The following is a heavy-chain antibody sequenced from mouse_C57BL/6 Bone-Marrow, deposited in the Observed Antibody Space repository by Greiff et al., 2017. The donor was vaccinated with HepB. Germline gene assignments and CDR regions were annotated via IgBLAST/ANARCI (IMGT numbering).Heavy chain of an antibody. CDR2: ISNGGGST. CDR3: ARPDGYSPFAY. V-gene: IGHV5-12*01. D-gene: IGHD2-3*01. CDR1: GFTFSDYY. J-gene: IGHJ3*01. Sequence: VQLKESGGGLVQPGGSLKLSCAASGFTFSDYYMYWVRQTPEKRLEWVAYISNGGGSTYYPDTVKGRFTISRDNAKNTLYLQMSRLKSEDTAMYYCARPDGYSPFAYWGQGTLVTVSA.